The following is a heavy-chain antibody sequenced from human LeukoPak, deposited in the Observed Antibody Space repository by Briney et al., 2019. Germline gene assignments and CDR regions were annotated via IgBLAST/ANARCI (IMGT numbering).Heavy chain of an antibody. D-gene: IGHD5-24*01. CDR2: IYTSGST. J-gene: IGHJ4*02. CDR1: GGSISSYY. Sequence: PSETLSLTCTVSGGSISSYYWSWIRQPAGKGLEWIGRIYTSGSTNYNPSLKSRVTISVDTSKNQFSLKLSSVTAADTAVYYCARTPRDGYNLEVYYFDYWGQGTLVTVSS. CDR3: ARTPRDGYNLEVYYFDY. V-gene: IGHV4-4*07.